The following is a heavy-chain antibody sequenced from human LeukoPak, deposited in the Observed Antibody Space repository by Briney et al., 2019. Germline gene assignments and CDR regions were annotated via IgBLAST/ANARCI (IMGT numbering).Heavy chain of an antibody. CDR1: ELTFSSYW. J-gene: IGHJ4*02. V-gene: IGHV3-7*01. D-gene: IGHD4/OR15-4a*01. CDR2: IKQDGSEK. CDR3: ARVFGAGYSDY. Sequence: GGSLRLSCAAPELTFSSYWMSWVRQPPGKGLEWVASIKQDGSEKYYVDSVKGRVTISRDNAKNSLYLQMNSLRAEDTAVYYCARVFGAGYSDYWGQGTLVTVSS.